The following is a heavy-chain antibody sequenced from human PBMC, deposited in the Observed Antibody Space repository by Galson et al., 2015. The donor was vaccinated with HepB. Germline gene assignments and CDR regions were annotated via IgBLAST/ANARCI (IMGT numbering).Heavy chain of an antibody. CDR3: AYCARTGAEWEPYRV. D-gene: IGHD1-26*01. J-gene: IGHJ4*02. Sequence: SVKVSCKASGYIFNDHYIHWVRQAPGQGLEWMGWINPKIDVTKIAQKFQGRVILNRNTSISTAYILLKSLTSDDTAVYYCAYCARTGAEWEPYRVWGQGTLVTVSS. CDR1: GYIFNDHY. CDR2: INPKIDVT. V-gene: IGHV1-2*02.